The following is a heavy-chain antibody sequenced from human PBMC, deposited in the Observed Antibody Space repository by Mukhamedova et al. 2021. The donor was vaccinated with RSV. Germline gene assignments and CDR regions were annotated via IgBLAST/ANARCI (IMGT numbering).Heavy chain of an antibody. J-gene: IGHJ4*01. CDR2: ISYDGSNK. CDR3: AKDSNYYDSSGYQQLDY. V-gene: IGHV3-30*18. Sequence: SYGMHWVRQAPGKGLEWVAVISYDGSNKYYADSVKGRFTISRDNSKNTLYLQMNSLRAEDTAVYYCAKDSNYYDSSGYQQLDYWG. D-gene: IGHD3-22*01. CDR1: SYG.